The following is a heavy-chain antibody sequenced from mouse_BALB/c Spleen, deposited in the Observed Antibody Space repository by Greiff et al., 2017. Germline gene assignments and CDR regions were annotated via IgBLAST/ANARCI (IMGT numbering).Heavy chain of an antibody. V-gene: IGHV5-6-5*01. CDR1: GFTFSSYA. J-gene: IGHJ4*01. CDR2: ISSGGST. D-gene: IGHD1-1*01. Sequence: EVMLVESGGGLVKPGGSLKLSCAASGFTFSSYAMSWVRQTPEKRLEWVASISSGGSTYYPDSVKGRFTISRDNARNILYLQMSSLRSEDTAMYYCARDWITTVVDYAMDYWGQGTSVTVSS. CDR3: ARDWITTVVDYAMDY.